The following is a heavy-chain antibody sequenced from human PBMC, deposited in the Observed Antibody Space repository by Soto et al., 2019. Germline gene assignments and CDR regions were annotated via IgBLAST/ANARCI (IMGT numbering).Heavy chain of an antibody. V-gene: IGHV5-51*01. Sequence: RGESLKISCKGSGYSFTSYWIGWVRQMPGKGLEWMGIIYPGDSDTRYSPSFQGQVTISADKSISTAYLQWSSLKASDTAMYYCARLTSSGIAVAGTGEWFDPWGQGTLVTVSS. J-gene: IGHJ5*02. CDR3: ARLTSSGIAVAGTGEWFDP. CDR1: GYSFTSYW. CDR2: IYPGDSDT. D-gene: IGHD6-19*01.